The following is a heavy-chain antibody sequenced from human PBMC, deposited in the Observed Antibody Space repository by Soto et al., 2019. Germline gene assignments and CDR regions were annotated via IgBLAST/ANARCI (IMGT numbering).Heavy chain of an antibody. V-gene: IGHV1-2*02. D-gene: IGHD3-9*01. CDR3: ARVGYDILTGYPHWFDP. CDR1: GYTFTGYY. CDR2: INPNSGGT. J-gene: IGHJ5*02. Sequence: ASVKVSCKASGYTFTGYYMHWVRQAPGQGLEWMGWINPNSGGTNYAQKFQGRVTMTRDTSISTAYMEPSRLRSDDTAVYYCARVGYDILTGYPHWFDPWGQGTLVTVSS.